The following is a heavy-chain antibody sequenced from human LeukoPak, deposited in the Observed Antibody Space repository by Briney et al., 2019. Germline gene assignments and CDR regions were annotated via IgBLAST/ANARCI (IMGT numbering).Heavy chain of an antibody. CDR2: VYPGDSDT. CDR1: GYSFTTYW. J-gene: IGHJ3*02. CDR3: ALGAVRGLHAFDI. Sequence: GESLKISCKGSGYSFTTYWIGWVRQMPGRGLEWMGIVYPGDSDTRYSPPFQGQVTISADKSVTTAYLQWSSLKASDTAMHYCALGAVRGLHAFDIWGQGTMVTVSS. D-gene: IGHD3-10*01. V-gene: IGHV5-51*01.